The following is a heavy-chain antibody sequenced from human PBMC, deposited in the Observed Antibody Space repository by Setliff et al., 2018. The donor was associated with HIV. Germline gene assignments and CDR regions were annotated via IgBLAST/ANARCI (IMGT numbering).Heavy chain of an antibody. CDR3: ARDFGGRWTFDY. J-gene: IGHJ4*02. CDR2: IIPVASIP. CDR1: GGVFSTYG. D-gene: IGHD3-10*01. V-gene: IGHV1-69*10. Sequence: GASVKVSCKASGGVFSTYGMHWVRQAPGQGFEWVGGIIPVASIPNYAQKFQDRVTITADESTTTVYMEMRSLTSGDTALYYCARDFGGRWTFDYWGQGTLVTVSS.